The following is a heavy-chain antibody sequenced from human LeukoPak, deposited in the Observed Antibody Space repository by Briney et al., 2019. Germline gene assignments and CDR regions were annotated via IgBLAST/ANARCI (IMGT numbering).Heavy chain of an antibody. D-gene: IGHD3-9*01. V-gene: IGHV1-2*02. CDR3: ARGNDILTGYYRVYFFDY. CDR2: INPNSGGT. J-gene: IGHJ4*02. Sequence: ASVKVSCKASGYTFTGYYMHWVRQAPGQGREWMGWINPNSGGTNYAQKFQGRVTMTRDTSISTAYMELSRLRSDDTAVYYCARGNDILTGYYRVYFFDYWGQGTLVTVSS. CDR1: GYTFTGYY.